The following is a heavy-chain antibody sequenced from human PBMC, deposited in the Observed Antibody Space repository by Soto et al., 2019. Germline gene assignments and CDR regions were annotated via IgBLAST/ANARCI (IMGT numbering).Heavy chain of an antibody. CDR2: ISSSSSTI. J-gene: IGHJ6*02. D-gene: IGHD3-9*01. Sequence: GGSRRLSGAASGLTFSSYSMSWVRQAPGKGLEWVSYISSSSSTIYYADSVKGRFTISRDNAKNSLYLQMNSLRDEDTAVYYCARDGVRYFDWLLENYYYYYGMDVWGQGTTVTVSS. CDR3: ARDGVRYFDWLLENYYYYYGMDV. CDR1: GLTFSSYS. V-gene: IGHV3-48*02.